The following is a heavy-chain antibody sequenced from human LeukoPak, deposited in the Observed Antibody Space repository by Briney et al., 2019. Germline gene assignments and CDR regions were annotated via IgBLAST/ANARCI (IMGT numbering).Heavy chain of an antibody. CDR3: AKAPYYYDSSGYHNAFDI. Sequence: SETLSLTCAVYGGSFSGYYWSWIRKPPGKGLEWIGEINHSGSTNYNPSLKSRVTISVDTSKNQFSLKLSSVTAADTAVYYCAKAPYYYDSSGYHNAFDIWGQGTMVTVSS. CDR1: GGSFSGYY. J-gene: IGHJ3*02. V-gene: IGHV4-34*01. CDR2: INHSGST. D-gene: IGHD3-22*01.